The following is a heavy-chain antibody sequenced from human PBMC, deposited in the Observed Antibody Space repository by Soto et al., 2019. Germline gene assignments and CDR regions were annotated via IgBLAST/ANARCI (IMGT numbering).Heavy chain of an antibody. Sequence: GGSLRLSCAASGFTFSSYAMTWVRQAPGRGLEWVSLISDTGGSRDYADSVKGRFTISRDNSKNTMYLQMNSLRAEDTAVYYCAKERGHSSSSVSFDYWGQGTLVTVSS. J-gene: IGHJ4*02. CDR1: GFTFSSYA. CDR3: AKERGHSSSSVSFDY. V-gene: IGHV3-23*01. CDR2: ISDTGGSR. D-gene: IGHD6-6*01.